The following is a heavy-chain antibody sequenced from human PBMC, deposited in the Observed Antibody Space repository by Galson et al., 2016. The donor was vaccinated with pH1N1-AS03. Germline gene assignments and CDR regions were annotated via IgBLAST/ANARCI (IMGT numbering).Heavy chain of an antibody. CDR3: VRFEGGNYLGGYLDY. D-gene: IGHD4-23*01. CDR1: GYSFISYA. CDR2: LNTGTGDT. V-gene: IGHV1-3*04. J-gene: IGHJ4*02. Sequence: SVKVSCKASGYSFISYAIHWVRQAPGQRPEWMGWLNTGTGDTIYSQKFQGRLTISRDESTSTAYMELSSLRSEDTALYYCVRFEGGNYLGGYLDYWSQGTLVTVSS.